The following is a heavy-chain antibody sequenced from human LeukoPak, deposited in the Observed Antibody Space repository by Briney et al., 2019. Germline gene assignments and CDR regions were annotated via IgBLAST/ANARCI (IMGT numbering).Heavy chain of an antibody. D-gene: IGHD6-13*01. V-gene: IGHV4-38-2*01. CDR3: ARLGPAAPYYYMDV. CDR1: GYSISSDYY. Sequence: SETLSLTCAVSGYSISSDYYWGWIRQPPGGGLEWIGSIYHSGSTYYNPSLKSRVTISVDTSKNQFSLKLSSVTAADTAVYYCARLGPAAPYYYMDVWGKGTTVTVSS. J-gene: IGHJ6*03. CDR2: IYHSGST.